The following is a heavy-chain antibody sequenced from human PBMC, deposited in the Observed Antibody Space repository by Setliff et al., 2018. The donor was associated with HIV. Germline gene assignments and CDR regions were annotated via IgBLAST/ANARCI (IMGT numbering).Heavy chain of an antibody. D-gene: IGHD2-21*01. CDR3: AKDRPHMASALNY. V-gene: IGHV3-7*01. CDR2: VNEDGSVK. CDR1: GFTFSTSW. J-gene: IGHJ4*02. Sequence: GSLRLSCVVSGFTFSTSWTTWVRQAPGEGLEWVANVNEDGSVKNYVDSVKGRFTISRDNAKNSLYLEMDSLRADDTAIYYCAKDRPHMASALNYWGQGALVTVSS.